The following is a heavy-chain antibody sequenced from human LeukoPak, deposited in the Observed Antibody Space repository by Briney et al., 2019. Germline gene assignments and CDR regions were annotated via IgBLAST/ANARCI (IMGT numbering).Heavy chain of an antibody. CDR1: GGSISSSGYY. Sequence: SETLSLTCIVSGGSISSSGYYWDWIRQPPGKGLEWIGNFYYTGSTYYNPSLKSRITISVDTSKNQFSLKLRSVTAADTAVYYCARHSRSGYGDYESAFDTWGQGTMVTVSS. V-gene: IGHV4-39*01. J-gene: IGHJ3*02. D-gene: IGHD5-12*01. CDR3: ARHSRSGYGDYESAFDT. CDR2: FYYTGST.